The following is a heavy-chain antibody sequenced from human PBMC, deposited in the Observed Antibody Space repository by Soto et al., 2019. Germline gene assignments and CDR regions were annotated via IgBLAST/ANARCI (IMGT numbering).Heavy chain of an antibody. Sequence: SETLSLTCAVYCGSFSGYYWSWIRQPPGKGLEWIGEINHSGSTNYNPSLKSRVTISVDTSKNQFSLKLSSVTAADTAVYYCARLTTSIAAHSGEDYWGQGTLVTVSS. CDR1: CGSFSGYY. D-gene: IGHD6-6*01. CDR2: INHSGST. V-gene: IGHV4-34*01. CDR3: ARLTTSIAAHSGEDY. J-gene: IGHJ4*02.